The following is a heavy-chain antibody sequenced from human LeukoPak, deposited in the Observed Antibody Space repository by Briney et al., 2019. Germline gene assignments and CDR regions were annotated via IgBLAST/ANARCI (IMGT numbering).Heavy chain of an antibody. V-gene: IGHV3-21*01. CDR1: GFSFSDYE. D-gene: IGHD3-9*01. CDR2: SSSRSEYV. CDR3: ARDRYDILTGYAYFDY. J-gene: IGHJ4*02. Sequence: GGSLRLSCAASGFSFSDYEMNWVRQAPGKGLEWVSSSSSRSEYVYYADSVKGRFTISRDNAKKSLYLQLNSLRAEDTAVYYCARDRYDILTGYAYFDYWGQGTLVTVSS.